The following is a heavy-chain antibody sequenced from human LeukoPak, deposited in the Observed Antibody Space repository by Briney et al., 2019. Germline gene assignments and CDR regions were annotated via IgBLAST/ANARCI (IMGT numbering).Heavy chain of an antibody. CDR2: IYAGDSET. CDR3: ARGRGRYFAWLLYGFDS. D-gene: IGHD3-9*01. Sequence: GESLKISCKGSGYSFTTYWIGWVRQRPGKGLELMGIIYAGDSETRYSPSFQGQVTISADKSIRTAYLQWSSLEASDTAMYYCARGRGRYFAWLLYGFDSWGQGTLVTVSS. CDR1: GYSFTTYW. J-gene: IGHJ4*02. V-gene: IGHV5-51*01.